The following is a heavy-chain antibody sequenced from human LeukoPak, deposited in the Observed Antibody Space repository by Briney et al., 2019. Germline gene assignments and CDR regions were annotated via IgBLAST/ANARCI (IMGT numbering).Heavy chain of an antibody. CDR1: GGSISSYY. J-gene: IGHJ4*02. CDR2: INHSGST. V-gene: IGHV4-34*01. D-gene: IGHD3-10*01. CDR3: ARGEYYGSGRIDY. Sequence: SETLSLTCTVSGGSISSYYWSWIRQPPGKGLEWIGEINHSGSTNYNPSLKSRVTISVDTSKNQFSLRLSSVTAADTAVYYCARGEYYGSGRIDYWGQGTLVTVSS.